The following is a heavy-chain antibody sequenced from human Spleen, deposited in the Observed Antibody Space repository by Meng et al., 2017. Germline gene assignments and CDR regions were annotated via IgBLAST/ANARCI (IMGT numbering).Heavy chain of an antibody. CDR2: ISGSGSNT. CDR1: GFTFSSYG. V-gene: IGHV3-23*01. CDR3: AKCTGIRISGYYYGSFDQ. Sequence: GESLKISCAASGFTFSSYGMSWVRQAPGKGLEWVSAISGSGSNTYYADSVKGRFTISRDNSNNTLFLQMNSLRDEDTALYYCAKCTGIRISGYYYGSFDQWGQGTLVTVSS. D-gene: IGHD3-22*01. J-gene: IGHJ4*02.